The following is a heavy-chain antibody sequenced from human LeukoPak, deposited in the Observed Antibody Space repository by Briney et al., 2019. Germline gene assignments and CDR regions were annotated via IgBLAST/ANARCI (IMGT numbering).Heavy chain of an antibody. CDR3: ARDYWASFDY. J-gene: IGHJ4*02. V-gene: IGHV4-4*08. CDR2: IYTSGST. CDR1: GGSFSGYY. D-gene: IGHD2-8*02. Sequence: KSSETLSLTCAVYGGSFSGYYWSWIRQPPGKGLEWIGRIYTSGSTNYNPSLKSRVTISVDTSKNQFSLKLSSVTAADTAVYYCARDYWASFDYWGQGTLVTVSS.